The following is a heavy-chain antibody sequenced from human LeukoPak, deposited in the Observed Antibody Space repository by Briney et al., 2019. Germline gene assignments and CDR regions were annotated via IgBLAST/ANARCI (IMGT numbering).Heavy chain of an antibody. D-gene: IGHD3-10*01. J-gene: IGHJ3*02. V-gene: IGHV4-34*01. CDR1: GGSFSGYY. CDR3: ARGSKLWFGDLKNAFDI. Sequence: SETLSLTCAVYGGSFSGYYWSWIRQPPGKGLEWIGEINHSGSTNYNPSLKSRVTISVDTSKNQFSLKLSSVTAADTAVYYCARGSKLWFGDLKNAFDIWGQGTMVTVSS. CDR2: INHSGST.